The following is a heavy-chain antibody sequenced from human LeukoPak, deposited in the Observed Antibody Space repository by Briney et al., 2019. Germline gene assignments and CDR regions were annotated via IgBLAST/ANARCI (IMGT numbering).Heavy chain of an antibody. CDR3: ARLPYSSGWYSDWFDP. Sequence: PSETLSLTCAVYGGSFSGYYWSWIRQPPGKGREWIGEINHSESTNYNPSLKRPVIISVDTSKNQFSVKLSSVTAADTAVYYCARLPYSSGWYSDWFDPWGQGTLVTVSS. V-gene: IGHV4-34*01. CDR1: GGSFSGYY. CDR2: INHSEST. D-gene: IGHD6-19*01. J-gene: IGHJ5*02.